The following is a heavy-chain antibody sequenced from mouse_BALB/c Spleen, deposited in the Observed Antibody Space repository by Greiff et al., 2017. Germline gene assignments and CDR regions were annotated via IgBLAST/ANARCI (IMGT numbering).Heavy chain of an antibody. CDR3: ARGDYGSSYGGSY. V-gene: IGHV1-69*01. CDR1: GYTFTDYW. J-gene: IGHJ2*01. D-gene: IGHD1-1*01. Sequence: QVQLQQPGAELVMPGASVKMSCKASGYTFTDYWMHWVKQRPGQGLEWLGAIDTSDSYTSYNQKFKGKATLTVDESSSTAYIQLSSLTSEDSAVYYCARGDYGSSYGGSYWGQGTTLTVSS. CDR2: IDTSDSYT.